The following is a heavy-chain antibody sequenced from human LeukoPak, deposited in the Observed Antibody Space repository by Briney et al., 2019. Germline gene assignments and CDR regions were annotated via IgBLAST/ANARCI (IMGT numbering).Heavy chain of an antibody. CDR3: ARDPSISNWFDP. Sequence: PSECMSLTCAVSGYPISSGYSWGWIRQPPGMGVGWLGNIYQSETTYYNPSLKSRVHISVDTSKDRFSLKVTSVTAADTAVYYCARDPSISNWFDPWGQGTLVTVSS. V-gene: IGHV4-38-2*02. CDR2: IYQSETT. CDR1: GYPISSGYS. D-gene: IGHD2-2*01. J-gene: IGHJ5*02.